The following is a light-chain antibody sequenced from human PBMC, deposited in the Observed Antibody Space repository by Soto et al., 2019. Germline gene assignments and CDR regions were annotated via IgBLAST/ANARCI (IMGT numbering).Light chain of an antibody. J-gene: IGKJ1*01. Sequence: DIVMTQSPDSLAVSLAERATINCKSSQSVLYSSNNKNYLAWYQQKPGQPPKLLIYWASTRESGVPDRFSGSGSGTDFTLTISSLQAEDVAVYYCPQYYRTPPTFGQGTKVEIK. CDR3: PQYYRTPPT. CDR2: WAS. CDR1: QSVLYSSNNKNY. V-gene: IGKV4-1*01.